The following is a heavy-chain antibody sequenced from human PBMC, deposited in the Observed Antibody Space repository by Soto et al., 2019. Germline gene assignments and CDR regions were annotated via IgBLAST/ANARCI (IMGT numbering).Heavy chain of an antibody. J-gene: IGHJ6*02. CDR2: MNPNSGNT. CDR3: ARVGTYYDFWSGYSRGYYYYGMDV. CDR1: GYTFTSYD. D-gene: IGHD3-3*01. V-gene: IGHV1-8*01. Sequence: ASVKVSGKASGYTFTSYDINWVRQATGQGLEWMGWMNPNSGNTGYAQKFQGRVTMTRNTSISTAYMELSSLRSEDTAVYYCARVGTYYDFWSGYSRGYYYYGMDVWGQGTTVTVSS.